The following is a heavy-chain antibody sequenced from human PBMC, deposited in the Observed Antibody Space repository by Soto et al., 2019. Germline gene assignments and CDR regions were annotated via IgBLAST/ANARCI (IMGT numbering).Heavy chain of an antibody. CDR2: IYYSGST. CDR3: ARGDSQVSSVFDY. CDR1: GGSISSGDYY. V-gene: IGHV4-30-4*01. Sequence: KPSETLSLTCTVSGGSISSGDYYWSWIRQPPGKGLEWIGYIYYSGSTFYNPFLRSRVTISTDTSKTQFSLRLRSVTSADTAVYYCARGDSQVSSVFDYWGQGMLVTVSS. D-gene: IGHD3-16*01. J-gene: IGHJ4*02.